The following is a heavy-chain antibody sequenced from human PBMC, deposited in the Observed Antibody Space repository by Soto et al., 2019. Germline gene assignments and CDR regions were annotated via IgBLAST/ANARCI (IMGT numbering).Heavy chain of an antibody. D-gene: IGHD3-10*01. CDR3: ARGRALLDGYYFDY. J-gene: IGHJ4*02. CDR1: GGSISSYY. V-gene: IGHV4-59*01. Sequence: SETLSLTCTVSGGSISSYYWSWIRQPPGKGLEWIGYIYYSGSTNYNPSLKSRVTISVDTSKNQFSLKLSSVTAADTAVYYCARGRALLDGYYFDYWGQGTLVTVSS. CDR2: IYYSGST.